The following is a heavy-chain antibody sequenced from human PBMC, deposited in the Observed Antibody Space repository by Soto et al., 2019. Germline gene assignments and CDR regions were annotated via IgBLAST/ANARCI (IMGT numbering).Heavy chain of an antibody. D-gene: IGHD4-17*01. V-gene: IGHV4-59*08. CDR2: IYSTGTT. CDR1: GASISSSY. Sequence: QVQLQESGPGLVKPSETLSLTCTVSGASISSSYWTWIRQSPGKGLEWIGHIYSTGTTTYKPSLTSRVIISVDPSKNQFSLKLSSVTAADTAVYYCAILESTVTRYYHYSMDVWGRGTTVTVSS. J-gene: IGHJ6*04. CDR3: AILESTVTRYYHYSMDV.